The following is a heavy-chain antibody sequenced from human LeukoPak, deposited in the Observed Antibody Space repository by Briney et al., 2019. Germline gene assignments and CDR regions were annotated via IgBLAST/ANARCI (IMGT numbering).Heavy chain of an antibody. D-gene: IGHD3-22*01. CDR1: GYTFTSYY. V-gene: IGHV1-46*01. J-gene: IGHJ4*02. CDR3: AREPVVVVRGYYFDY. CDR2: INPSGGST. Sequence: ASVKVSCKAPGYTFTSYYMHWVRQAPGQGLEWMGIINPSGGSTNYAQKFQGRVTMTRDTSTSTVYMELSSLRSEDTAVYYCAREPVVVVRGYYFDYWGQGTLVTVSS.